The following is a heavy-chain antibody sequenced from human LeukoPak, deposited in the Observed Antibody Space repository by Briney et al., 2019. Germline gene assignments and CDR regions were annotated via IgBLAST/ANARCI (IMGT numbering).Heavy chain of an antibody. CDR2: ISGSGGST. CDR3: AKDFSVYYFDY. V-gene: IGHV3-23*01. J-gene: IGHJ4*02. CDR1: GFAFSSYA. D-gene: IGHD5/OR15-5a*01. Sequence: GSLRLSCAASGFAFSSYAMSWVRPAPGKGLEWVSAISGSGGSTYYADSVKGRFTISRDNSKNTLYLQMNSLRAEDTAVYYCAKDFSVYYFDYWGQGTLVTVSS.